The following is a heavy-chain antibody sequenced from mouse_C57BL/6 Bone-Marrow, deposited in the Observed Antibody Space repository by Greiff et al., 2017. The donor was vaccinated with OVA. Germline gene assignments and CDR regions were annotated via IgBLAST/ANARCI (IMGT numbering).Heavy chain of an antibody. J-gene: IGHJ2*01. CDR2: IHPNSGST. D-gene: IGHD1-1*01. CDR3: AVYYGSSPYYCDY. CDR1: GYTFTSYW. Sequence: QVQLKQPGAELVKPGASVKLSCKASGYTFTSYWMHWVKQRPGQGLEWIGMIHPNSGSTNYNEKFKSKATLTVDKSSSTAYMQLSSLTSEDSAVYNCAVYYGSSPYYCDYWGQGTTLTVSS. V-gene: IGHV1-64*01.